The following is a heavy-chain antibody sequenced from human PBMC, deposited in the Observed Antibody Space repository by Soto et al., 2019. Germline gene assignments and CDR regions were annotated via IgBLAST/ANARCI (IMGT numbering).Heavy chain of an antibody. CDR2: IYYSGSP. V-gene: IGHV4-59*01. J-gene: IGHJ6*02. Sequence: PSETLSLTCTVSGGSISSYYWSWIRQPPGKGLERIGYIYYSGSPNYNPSLKSRVTISVDTSKNQFSLKLSSVTAADTAVYYCARLTGGPGVSGEQRTRLQYGERNLYYYYGMDVWGQGTTVTVSS. D-gene: IGHD4-4*01. CDR3: ARLTGGPGVSGEQRTRLQYGERNLYYYYGMDV. CDR1: GGSISSYY.